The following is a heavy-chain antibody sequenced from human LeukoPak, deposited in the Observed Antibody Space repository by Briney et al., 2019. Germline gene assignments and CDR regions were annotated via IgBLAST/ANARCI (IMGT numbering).Heavy chain of an antibody. J-gene: IGHJ6*02. CDR2: IIPILDTP. V-gene: IGHV1-69*04. D-gene: IGHD1/OR15-1a*01. CDR3: ARSNKGPDGMDV. Sequence: SVKVSCKASGGTISTYGFTWVRQAPGQGLEWMGRIIPILDTPNYALKFQGRVTITADKSTSTAYMELSSLRSEDTAVYYCARSNKGPDGMDVWGQGTTVTVSS. CDR1: GGTISTYG.